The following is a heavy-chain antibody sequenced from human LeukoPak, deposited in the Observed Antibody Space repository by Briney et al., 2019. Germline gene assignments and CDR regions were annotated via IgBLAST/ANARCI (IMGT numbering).Heavy chain of an antibody. V-gene: IGHV3-11*04. Sequence: PGGSLRLSCAASGFTFSDYYMTWVRQAPGKGLEWLSYISGSGYTIYYADSMKGRFTISRDNSKNTLYLQMNSLRSEDTAVYYCARGDDSYWYFDLWGRGTLVTVSS. CDR2: ISGSGYTI. J-gene: IGHJ2*01. CDR1: GFTFSDYY. CDR3: ARGDDSYWYFDL. D-gene: IGHD3-9*01.